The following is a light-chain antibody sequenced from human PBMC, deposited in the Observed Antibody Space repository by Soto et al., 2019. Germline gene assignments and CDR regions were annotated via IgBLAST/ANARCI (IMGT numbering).Light chain of an antibody. CDR3: QQYNDWLYT. Sequence: EIVMTQSPASQSVSPGERVTLSCRASQSVSSNLAWYQQQPGQTPRLLIYDASTRVFGIPARFGGSGSGTEFTLTISSLQSEDFAVYYCQQYNDWLYTFGQGTKVDIK. J-gene: IGKJ2*01. CDR2: DAS. CDR1: QSVSSN. V-gene: IGKV3-15*01.